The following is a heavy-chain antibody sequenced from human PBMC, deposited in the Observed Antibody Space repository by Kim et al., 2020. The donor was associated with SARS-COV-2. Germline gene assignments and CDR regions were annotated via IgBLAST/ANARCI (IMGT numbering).Heavy chain of an antibody. CDR2: ISSSSSYI. D-gene: IGHD3-16*01. CDR3: ARDGREMGEIDY. J-gene: IGHJ4*02. Sequence: GGSLRLSCAASGFIFSSYSMNWVRQAPGKGLEWVSSISSSSSYIYYADSVKGRFTISRENAKNSLYLQMKSLRAEDTAVYYCARDGREMGEIDYWGQGTLVTVSS. CDR1: GFIFSSYS. V-gene: IGHV3-21*06.